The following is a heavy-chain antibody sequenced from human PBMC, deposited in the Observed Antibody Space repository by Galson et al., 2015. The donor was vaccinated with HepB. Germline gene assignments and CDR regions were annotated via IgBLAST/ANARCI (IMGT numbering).Heavy chain of an antibody. CDR3: ARHPGASFDF. CDR2: VHHTGTT. Sequence: SETLSLTCTVSGGAVNTGNYYWSWIRQPPGKQPEWIGYVHHTGTTTYRPSLESRVTMSLDASKNQFYLSLTNVTAADTAVYYCARHPGASFDFWSQGSPVTVSS. J-gene: IGHJ4*02. V-gene: IGHV4-61*01. CDR1: GGAVNTGNYY.